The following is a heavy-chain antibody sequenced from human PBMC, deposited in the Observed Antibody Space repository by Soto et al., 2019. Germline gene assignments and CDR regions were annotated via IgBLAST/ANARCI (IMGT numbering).Heavy chain of an antibody. CDR2: TYYRSKWYN. V-gene: IGHV6-1*01. D-gene: IGHD3-3*01. CDR1: GDSVSSNSAA. Sequence: SQTLSLTCAISGDSVSSNSAAWNWIRQSPSRGLEWLGRTYYRSKWYNDYAVSVKSRITINPDTSKNQFSLQLNSVTPEDTAVYYCARAAGYYDFWSGYYALGYYYYGMDVWGQGTTVTV. J-gene: IGHJ6*02. CDR3: ARAAGYYDFWSGYYALGYYYYGMDV.